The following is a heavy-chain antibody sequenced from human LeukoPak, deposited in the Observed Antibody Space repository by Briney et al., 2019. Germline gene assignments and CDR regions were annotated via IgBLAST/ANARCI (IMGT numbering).Heavy chain of an antibody. CDR3: ARDASRDGEARRGNYFDY. D-gene: IGHD6-6*01. CDR1: GFTLSSYG. J-gene: IGHJ4*02. Sequence: PGGSLRLSCAASGFTLSSYGMHWVRQPPGKGLEWVAAIWYDGSNKYYADSVKGRFTIYRDNSKNTLYLQMNSLRAEDTAVYYCARDASRDGEARRGNYFDYWGQGTLVTVSS. CDR2: IWYDGSNK. V-gene: IGHV3-33*01.